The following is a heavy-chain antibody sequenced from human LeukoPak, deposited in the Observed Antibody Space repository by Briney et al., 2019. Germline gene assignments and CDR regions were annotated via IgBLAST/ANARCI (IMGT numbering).Heavy chain of an antibody. V-gene: IGHV1-2*02. CDR3: ARKQWLVRGGVDY. CDR2: INPNTGGT. J-gene: IGHJ4*02. D-gene: IGHD6-19*01. CDR1: GYTSTGYY. Sequence: ASVKVSCKASGYTSTGYYMHWVRQAPGQGLEWMGWINPNTGGTNYAQNFQGRVTMTRDTSISTAYMELSRLRSDDTAVYYCARKQWLVRGGVDYWGQGTLVTVSS.